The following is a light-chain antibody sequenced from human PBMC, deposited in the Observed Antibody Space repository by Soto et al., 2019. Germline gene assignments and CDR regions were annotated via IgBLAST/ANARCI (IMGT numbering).Light chain of an antibody. J-gene: IGLJ1*01. CDR1: SSDVGGYDY. Sequence: QSALAQPASVSGSPGQSIAISCAGNSSDVGGYDYVSWYQQHPDKAPKLILYDVSNRPSGISFRFSGSKSGNTASLTISGLQDEDEADYYCRSYTSTATYVFGTGTKLTVL. CDR2: DVS. CDR3: RSYTSTATYV. V-gene: IGLV2-14*03.